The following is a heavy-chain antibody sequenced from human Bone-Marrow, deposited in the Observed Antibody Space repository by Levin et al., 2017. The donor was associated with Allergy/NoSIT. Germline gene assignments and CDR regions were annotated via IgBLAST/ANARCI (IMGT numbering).Heavy chain of an antibody. Sequence: SCAASGFTFSSYGMHWVRQAPGKGLEWVAFIAYDGTYKVYGDSVKGRFTVSRDNSKNTLYLQMNSLRAEDTAVYYCAKDRSTMVRGIAADWGQGTLVTVSS. CDR2: IAYDGTYK. V-gene: IGHV3-30*18. J-gene: IGHJ4*02. CDR3: AKDRSTMVRGIAAD. D-gene: IGHD3-10*01. CDR1: GFTFSSYG.